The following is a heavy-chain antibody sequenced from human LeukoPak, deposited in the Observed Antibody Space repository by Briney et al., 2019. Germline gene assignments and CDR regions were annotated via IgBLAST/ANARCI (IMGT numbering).Heavy chain of an antibody. CDR1: GFTFSSYE. V-gene: IGHV3-48*03. CDR3: ASPNPRIAARPYYYYYMDV. J-gene: IGHJ6*03. Sequence: GGSLRLSCAASGFTFSSYEMNWVRQAPGKGLEWVSYISSSGSTIYYADSVKGRFTISRDNAKNSLYLQMNSLRAEDTAVYYCASPNPRIAARPYYYYYMDVWGKGTTVTVSS. CDR2: ISSSGSTI. D-gene: IGHD6-6*01.